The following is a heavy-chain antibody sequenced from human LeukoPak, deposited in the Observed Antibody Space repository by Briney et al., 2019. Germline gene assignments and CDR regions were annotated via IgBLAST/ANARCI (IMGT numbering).Heavy chain of an antibody. CDR2: ISSSGSTI. Sequence: GGSLRLSCAVSVFTSSNYEMNWVRQAPGKGLEWVSYISSSGSTIYYADSVKGRFTISRDNSKTTLYLQMNSLRAEDTAVYYCAKLPAATNYFDYWGQGTLVTVPS. CDR1: VFTSSNYE. V-gene: IGHV3-48*01. D-gene: IGHD2-15*01. J-gene: IGHJ4*02. CDR3: AKLPAATNYFDY.